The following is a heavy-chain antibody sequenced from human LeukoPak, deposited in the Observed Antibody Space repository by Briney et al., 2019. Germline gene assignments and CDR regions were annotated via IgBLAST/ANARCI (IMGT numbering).Heavy chain of an antibody. Sequence: ASVKVSCKASGYTFTSYGISWVRQAPGQGLEWMGWISAYNGNTNYAQKLQGRVTMTTDTSTSTAYMELRSLRSDDTPVYYCARVRGYDILTGYLWYFDYWGQGTLVTVSS. D-gene: IGHD3-9*01. CDR1: GYTFTSYG. CDR2: ISAYNGNT. V-gene: IGHV1-18*01. J-gene: IGHJ4*02. CDR3: ARVRGYDILTGYLWYFDY.